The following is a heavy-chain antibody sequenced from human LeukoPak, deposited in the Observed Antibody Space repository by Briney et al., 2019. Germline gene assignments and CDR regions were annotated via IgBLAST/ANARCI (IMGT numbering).Heavy chain of an antibody. V-gene: IGHV1-2*02. D-gene: IGHD6-19*01. CDR2: INPNNGGT. CDR3: ARASGIAVAGTRIDY. CDR1: GYTFTAYY. J-gene: IGHJ4*02. Sequence: GASVKVSCKASGYTFTAYYMRWVRQAPGQGLEWMGWINPNNGGTSCAQKFQGRVTMTRDTSISTAYMELSSLRSDDTAVYYCARASGIAVAGTRIDYWGLGTLVTVSP.